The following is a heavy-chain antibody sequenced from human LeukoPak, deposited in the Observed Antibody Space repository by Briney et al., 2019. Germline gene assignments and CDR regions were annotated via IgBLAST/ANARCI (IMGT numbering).Heavy chain of an antibody. CDR1: GFTFTSNY. Sequence: ASVKVSCKASGFTFTSNYIHWVRQAPGQGLEWMGMIYPRDGSTSYAQKFQGRVTVTRDTSTSTVHMELSGLRSEDTAVYYCARDQEGFDYWGQGTLVTVSS. CDR2: IYPRDGST. V-gene: IGHV1-46*01. J-gene: IGHJ4*02. CDR3: ARDQEGFDY.